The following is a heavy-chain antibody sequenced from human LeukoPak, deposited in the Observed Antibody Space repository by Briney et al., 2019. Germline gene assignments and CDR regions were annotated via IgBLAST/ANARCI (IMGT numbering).Heavy chain of an antibody. Sequence: ASVKVSCQASGFTFTSSAVQWVRPARGQRLEWIGWIVVGSGNTNYAQKFQERVTITRDMSTSTAYMELSSLRSEDTAVYYCAALLHDSSGCYLPSDPWGQGTLVTVSS. CDR1: GFTFTSSA. J-gene: IGHJ5*02. V-gene: IGHV1-58*01. CDR3: AALLHDSSGCYLPSDP. D-gene: IGHD3-22*01. CDR2: IVVGSGNT.